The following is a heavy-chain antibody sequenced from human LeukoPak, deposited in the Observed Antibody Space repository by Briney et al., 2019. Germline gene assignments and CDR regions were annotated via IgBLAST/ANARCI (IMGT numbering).Heavy chain of an antibody. CDR3: ARAGAGTTPTLFEYYFDY. D-gene: IGHD6-19*01. CDR2: IRYEGSNK. J-gene: IGHJ4*02. V-gene: IGHV3-30*02. CDR1: GFTFSSYG. Sequence: GGSLRLSCAASGFTFSSYGMHWVRQAPGKGLEWVAFIRYEGSNKYYADSVKGRFTISRDNAKNSLYLQMNSLRAEDTAVYYCARAGAGTTPTLFEYYFDYWGQGTLVTVSS.